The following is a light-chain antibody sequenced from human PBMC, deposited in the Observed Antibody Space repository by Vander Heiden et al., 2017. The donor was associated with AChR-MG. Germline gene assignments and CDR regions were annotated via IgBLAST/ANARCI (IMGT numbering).Light chain of an antibody. Sequence: DIVLTQTPLSLSVTPGQPASISCKSTQSLLHTDGKTYLHWYLVKPGQSPQLLVYDVSSRFPGVPDRFSGSGSGTDFTLEISRVEAEDAGIYYCRQGLNFPRALGQGTKVEI. J-gene: IGKJ1*01. V-gene: IGKV2-29*02. CDR1: QSLLHTDGKTY. CDR2: DVS. CDR3: RQGLNFPRA.